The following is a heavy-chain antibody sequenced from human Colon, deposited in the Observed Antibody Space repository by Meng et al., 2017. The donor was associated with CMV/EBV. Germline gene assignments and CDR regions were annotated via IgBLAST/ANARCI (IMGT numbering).Heavy chain of an antibody. V-gene: IGHV1-2*02. D-gene: IGHD1-26*01. CDR3: ASLSGGDFDY. J-gene: IGHJ4*02. CDR1: GYTFTGYF. CDR2: INPITGGT. Sequence: AEVNNPGASVKASCKASGYTFTGYFMYWVRQAPGQWLEWLVVINPITGGTNYAQKFQGRVTLTRDTSMNTAYMELSRLRSYDTAVYYCASLSGGDFDYWGQGTLVTVSS.